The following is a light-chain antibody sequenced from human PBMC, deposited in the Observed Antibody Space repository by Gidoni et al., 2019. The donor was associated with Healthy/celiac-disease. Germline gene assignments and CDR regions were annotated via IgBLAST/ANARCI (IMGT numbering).Light chain of an antibody. CDR3: QVWDSSSDHSYV. CDR2: DDS. Sequence: SYVLTQPPSVSVAPGKTARITCGGNNIGSKSVHWYQQKPGQAPLLVVYDDSDRPSGIPERFSGSNSGNTATLTISRVEAGDEADYYCQVWDSSSDHSYVFGTGTKVTVL. J-gene: IGLJ1*01. V-gene: IGLV3-21*03. CDR1: NIGSKS.